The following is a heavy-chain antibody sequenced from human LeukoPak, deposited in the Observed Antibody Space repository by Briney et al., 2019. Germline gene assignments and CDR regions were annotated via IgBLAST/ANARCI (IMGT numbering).Heavy chain of an antibody. J-gene: IGHJ4*02. V-gene: IGHV4-59*01. Sequence: SETLSLTCTVSGGSINSYYWNWIRQPPGKGLEWIGYTYYSGSTNYNPSLRSRVTISLDTSKKQFSLKLSSVTAADTAIYYCAREGGTVPDYWGQGTLVTVSS. CDR3: AREGGTVPDY. CDR1: GGSINSYY. CDR2: TYYSGST. D-gene: IGHD4-17*01.